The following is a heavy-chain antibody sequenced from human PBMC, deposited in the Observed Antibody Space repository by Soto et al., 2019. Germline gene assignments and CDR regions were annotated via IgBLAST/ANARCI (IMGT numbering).Heavy chain of an antibody. CDR3: ARVSGGTVDIGYYWWFDP. D-gene: IGHD5-12*01. V-gene: IGHV1-69*13. Sequence: SSVKVSCKASGGAFSSYSISWLRQAPGQGLEWVGGLVPTFDSTIYAQKFQGRVTITADESTSTAYMELSSLKPDDTAVYYCARVSGGTVDIGYYWWFDPWGQGTLVTVSS. CDR1: GGAFSSYS. CDR2: LVPTFDST. J-gene: IGHJ5*02.